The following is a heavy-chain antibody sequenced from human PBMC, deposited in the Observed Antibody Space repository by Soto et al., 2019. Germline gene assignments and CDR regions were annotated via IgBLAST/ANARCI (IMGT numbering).Heavy chain of an antibody. J-gene: IGHJ1*01. Sequence: TGGSLRLSCAASGFTFSSYAMHWVRQAPGKGLEYVSAISSNGGSTYYADSVKGRFTISRDNSKNTLYLQMSSLRAEDTAVYYCVKRKLGECNGVCYMYFQHWGQGTLVTVSS. D-gene: IGHD2-8*01. V-gene: IGHV3-64D*08. CDR1: GFTFSSYA. CDR3: VKRKLGECNGVCYMYFQH. CDR2: ISSNGGST.